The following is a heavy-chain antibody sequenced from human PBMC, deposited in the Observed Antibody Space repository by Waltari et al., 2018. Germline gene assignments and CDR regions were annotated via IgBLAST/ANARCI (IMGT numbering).Heavy chain of an antibody. V-gene: IGHV4-39*01. D-gene: IGHD5-12*01. CDR1: GGSIDTPKHY. Sequence: QLQLQESGPGPVKPSQTLSLTCSVSGGSIDTPKHYWSWIRQPPGHGLEWIGTISYAGTTYTNPSLKTRLTMSRDTSKNQSSLTLGSTTAADTAVYYGATYIGASVGTAAFDVWGQGTMVTVSS. J-gene: IGHJ3*01. CDR3: ATYIGASVGTAAFDV. CDR2: ISYAGTT.